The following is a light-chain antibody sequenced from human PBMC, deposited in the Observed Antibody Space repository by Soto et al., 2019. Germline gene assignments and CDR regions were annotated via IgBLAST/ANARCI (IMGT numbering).Light chain of an antibody. CDR1: QSVLYSSNNKNY. Sequence: DIVMTQSPDSLAVSLGERATINCKSSQSVLYSSNNKNYLAWYQHKPGQPPKLLIYWASTRESGVPDRFGGSASGTDFTLTISSLQAEDVAIYSCQQYYSIPLTFGGGTKVDIK. J-gene: IGKJ4*01. CDR3: QQYYSIPLT. V-gene: IGKV4-1*01. CDR2: WAS.